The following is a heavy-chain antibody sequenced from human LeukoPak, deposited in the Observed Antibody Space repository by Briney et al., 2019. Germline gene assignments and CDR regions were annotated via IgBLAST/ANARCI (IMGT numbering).Heavy chain of an antibody. Sequence: GGSLRLSCAASGFTFSSYSMNWVRQAPGKGLEWVSSISSSSSYIYYADSVKGRFTISRDNAKNSLYLQMNSLRAEDTAVYYCARDLYPPETAPGLDYWGQGTLVTVSS. D-gene: IGHD6-13*01. CDR3: ARDLYPPETAPGLDY. J-gene: IGHJ4*02. CDR2: ISSSSSYI. V-gene: IGHV3-21*01. CDR1: GFTFSSYS.